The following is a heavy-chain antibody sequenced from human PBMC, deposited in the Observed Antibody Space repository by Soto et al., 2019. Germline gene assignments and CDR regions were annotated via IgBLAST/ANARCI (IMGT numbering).Heavy chain of an antibody. CDR3: ARRPDGFDF. CDR2: INHGGST. J-gene: IGHJ3*01. D-gene: IGHD6-6*01. V-gene: IGHV4-34*01. Sequence: QVQLQQWGARLLKPSETLSLTCAVYGGSFSGYYWSWVRQPPGKGLEWIGQINHGGSTDYNPSLKSRVTISVDPSKNQFSLNLTSVTAADTAVYFCARRPDGFDFWGPGTLVTVSS. CDR1: GGSFSGYY.